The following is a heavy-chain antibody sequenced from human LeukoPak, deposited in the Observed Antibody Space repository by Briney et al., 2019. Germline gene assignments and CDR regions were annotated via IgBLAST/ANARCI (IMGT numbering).Heavy chain of an antibody. D-gene: IGHD1-26*01. J-gene: IGHJ4*02. CDR2: IYYSGST. CDR3: ARFNSGSYQHYFDY. CDR1: GGSISSSSYY. Sequence: SQTLSLTCTVSGGSISSSSYYWGWIRQPPGKGLEWIGSIYYSGSTYYNPSLKSRVTISVDTSKNQFSLKLSSVTAADTAVYYCARFNSGSYQHYFDYWGQGTLVTVSS. V-gene: IGHV4-39*07.